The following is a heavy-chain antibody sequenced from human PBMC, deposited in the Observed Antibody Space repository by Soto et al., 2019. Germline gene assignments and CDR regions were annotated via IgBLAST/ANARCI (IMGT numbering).Heavy chain of an antibody. CDR2: MNPNSGNT. V-gene: IGHV1-8*01. D-gene: IGHD3-16*02. J-gene: IGHJ4*02. Sequence: ASVKVSCKASGYTFTSYDINWVRQATGQGLEWMGWMNPNSGNTGYAQKFQGRVTMTRNTSISTAYMELSSLRSEDTAEYYCARGRSLGELSFVDYWGQGTLVTVSS. CDR1: GYTFTSYD. CDR3: ARGRSLGELSFVDY.